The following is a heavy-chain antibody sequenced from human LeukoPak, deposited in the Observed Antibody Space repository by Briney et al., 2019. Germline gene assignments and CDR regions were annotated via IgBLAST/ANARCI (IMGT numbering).Heavy chain of an antibody. D-gene: IGHD1-7*01. J-gene: IGHJ5*02. V-gene: IGHV3-21*01. CDR1: GFTFSSYS. Sequence: GGSLRLSCAASGFTFSSYSMNWVRQAPGKGLEWVSSISSSSSYIYYADSVKGRFTISRDNAKNSLYLQMNSLRAEDTAVYYCARGGTTPRFDPWGQGTLVAVSS. CDR2: ISSSSSYI. CDR3: ARGGTTPRFDP.